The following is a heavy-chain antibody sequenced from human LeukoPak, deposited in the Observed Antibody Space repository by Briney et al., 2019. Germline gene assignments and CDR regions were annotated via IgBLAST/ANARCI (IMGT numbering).Heavy chain of an antibody. V-gene: IGHV3-11*01. CDR3: ARLPRGPTWPAFDI. D-gene: IGHD3-10*01. CDR1: GFTFSDYY. J-gene: IGHJ3*02. CDR2: ISNSGSTI. Sequence: GGSLRLSCAASGFTFSDYYMSWIRQAPGKGLEWVSYISNSGSTIYYADSVKGRFTISRDNAKNSLYLQMNSLRAEDTAVYYCARLPRGPTWPAFDIWGQGTMVTVSS.